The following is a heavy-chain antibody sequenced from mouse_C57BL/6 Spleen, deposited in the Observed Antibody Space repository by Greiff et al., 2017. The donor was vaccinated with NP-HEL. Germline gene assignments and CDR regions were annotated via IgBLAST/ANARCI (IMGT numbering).Heavy chain of an antibody. CDR3: ARRGDYGSSYWYFDV. CDR1: GYTFTSYW. Sequence: QVQLQQPGAELVRPGTSVKLSCKASGYTFTSYWMHWVKQRPGQGLEWIGVIDPSDSYTNYNQKFKGKATLTVATSSSTAYMQLSSLTSEDSAVYYCARRGDYGSSYWYFDVWGTGTTVTVSS. CDR2: IDPSDSYT. V-gene: IGHV1-59*01. D-gene: IGHD1-1*01. J-gene: IGHJ1*03.